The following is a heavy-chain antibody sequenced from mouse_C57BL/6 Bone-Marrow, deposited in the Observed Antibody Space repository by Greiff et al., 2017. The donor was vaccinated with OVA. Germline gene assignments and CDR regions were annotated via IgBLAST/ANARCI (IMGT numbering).Heavy chain of an antibody. Sequence: VQLQQSGPGLVQPSQSLSITCTVSGFSLTSYGVHWVRQSPGKGLEWLGVIWSGGSTDYNAAFISRLSISKDNSKSQVFFKMNSLQADDTAIYYCASYDYDPYYYAMDYWGQGTSVTVSS. CDR2: IWSGGST. D-gene: IGHD2-4*01. V-gene: IGHV2-2*01. J-gene: IGHJ4*01. CDR3: ASYDYDPYYYAMDY. CDR1: GFSLTSYG.